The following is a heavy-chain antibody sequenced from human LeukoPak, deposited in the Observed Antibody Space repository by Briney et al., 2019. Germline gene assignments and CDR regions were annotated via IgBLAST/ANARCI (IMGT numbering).Heavy chain of an antibody. D-gene: IGHD1-26*01. CDR3: ARDRGIVEATVGYYFDY. V-gene: IGHV3-11*01. Sequence: GGSLRLSCAASGFTFSDYYMSWIRQAPGKGLEWLSYITNGGSTTYYVDSVKGRFTISRDNAKNSLYLQMNSLRAEDTAVYYCARDRGIVEATVGYYFDYWGQGTLVTVSS. J-gene: IGHJ4*02. CDR2: ITNGGSTT. CDR1: GFTFSDYY.